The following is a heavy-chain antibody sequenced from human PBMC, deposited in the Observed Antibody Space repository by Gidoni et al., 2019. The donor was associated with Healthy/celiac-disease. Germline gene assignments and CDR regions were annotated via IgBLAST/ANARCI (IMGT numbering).Heavy chain of an antibody. Sequence: QVQLQESGPGLVKPSETLSLTCTVSGGPISSYYWSWIRQPPGKGLEWIGYIYYSGSTNYNPSLKSRVTISVDTSKNQFSLKLSSVTAADTAVYYCARHLRFLEWLPEGWFDPWGQGTLVTVSS. D-gene: IGHD3-3*01. CDR3: ARHLRFLEWLPEGWFDP. V-gene: IGHV4-59*08. CDR1: GGPISSYY. CDR2: IYYSGST. J-gene: IGHJ5*02.